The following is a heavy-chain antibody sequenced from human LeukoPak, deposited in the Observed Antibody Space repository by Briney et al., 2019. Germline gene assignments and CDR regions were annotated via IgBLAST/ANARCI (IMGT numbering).Heavy chain of an antibody. J-gene: IGHJ6*03. V-gene: IGHV1-8*01. CDR2: MNPNSGNT. CDR3: ARGPHPGIARQNYYYYYMDV. D-gene: IGHD1-14*01. Sequence: VASVKVSCMASGYTFTSYDINWVRQATGQGLEWMGWMNPNSGNTGYAQKFQGRVTMTRNTSISTAYMELSSLRSEDTAVYYCARGPHPGIARQNYYYYYMDVWGKGTTVTVSS. CDR1: GYTFTSYD.